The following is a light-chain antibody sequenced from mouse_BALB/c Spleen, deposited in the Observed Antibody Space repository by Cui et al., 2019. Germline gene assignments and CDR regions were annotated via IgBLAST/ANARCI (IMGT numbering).Light chain of an antibody. V-gene: IGKV1-88*01. CDR1: QSLVNSYGNTY. CDR2: GIS. Sequence: DVVVTQTPLPQPVSFVDQVPISCRSSQSLVNSYGNTYLSWYLHKPGQSPQLLIYGISNRFSGVPDRFSGSGSGTDFTLKISRMKPEDLGMYYCLQGTHQPFTFGAGTKLEIK. J-gene: IGKJ4*01. CDR3: LQGTHQPFT.